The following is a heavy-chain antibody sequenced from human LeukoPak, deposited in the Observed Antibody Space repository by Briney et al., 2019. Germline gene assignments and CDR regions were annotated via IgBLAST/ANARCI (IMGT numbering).Heavy chain of an antibody. Sequence: PSETLSLTCSVSGGSISSSYWSWFRQPPGKGLEWIGYIHYSGSTNYNPPLESRVTISLDTSKNQFTLRLTSVTAADTAVYYCTRRQGWLTDVWGQGTLVTVSS. CDR1: GGSISSSY. J-gene: IGHJ4*02. D-gene: IGHD4/OR15-4a*01. CDR2: IHYSGST. V-gene: IGHV4-59*01. CDR3: TRRQGWLTDV.